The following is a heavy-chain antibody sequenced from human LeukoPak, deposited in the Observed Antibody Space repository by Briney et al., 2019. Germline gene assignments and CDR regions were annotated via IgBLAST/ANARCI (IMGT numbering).Heavy chain of an antibody. CDR3: AGSGPGIAAAGSDY. Sequence: GSLRLSCAASGFTFSSYWMSWVRQAPGKGLEWVANIKQDGSEKYYVDSVKGRFTISRDNAKNSLYLQMNSLRAEDTAVYYCAGSGPGIAAAGSDYWGQGTLVTVSS. D-gene: IGHD6-13*01. V-gene: IGHV3-7*01. CDR2: IKQDGSEK. CDR1: GFTFSSYW. J-gene: IGHJ4*02.